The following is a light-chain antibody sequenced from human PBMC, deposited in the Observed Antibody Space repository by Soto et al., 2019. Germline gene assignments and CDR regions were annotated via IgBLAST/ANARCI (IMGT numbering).Light chain of an antibody. CDR1: QSVSSSY. CDR3: QQYGSHGT. V-gene: IGKV3-20*01. CDR2: GAS. J-gene: IGKJ1*01. Sequence: EIVLTQSPGTLSLSPGERATLSCRASQSVSSSYLAWYQQKPGQAPRLLIYGASSRATGIPDRFSGSGSGTDFTLTIIRLEPEDFAVYYCQQYGSHGTFGQGTKVEIK.